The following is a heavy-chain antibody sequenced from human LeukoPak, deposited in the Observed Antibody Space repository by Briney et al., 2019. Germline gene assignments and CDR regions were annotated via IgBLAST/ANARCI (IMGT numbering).Heavy chain of an antibody. CDR3: AKAFYYDSTSYPTFFDF. V-gene: IGHV3-23*01. CDR1: GFTFSSYA. CDR2: ISGSGSGT. J-gene: IGHJ4*02. Sequence: GGSLRLSCAASGFTFSSYAMSWVRQAPGKGLEWVSSISGSGSGTYYADSVKGRFTFSRDSSKNTLYLQMNSLRAEDTAVYFCAKAFYYDSTSYPTFFDFWGQGALVTVSS. D-gene: IGHD3-22*01.